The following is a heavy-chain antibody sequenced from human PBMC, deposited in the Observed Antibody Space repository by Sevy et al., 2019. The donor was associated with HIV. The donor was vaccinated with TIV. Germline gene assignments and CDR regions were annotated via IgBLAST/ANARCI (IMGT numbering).Heavy chain of an antibody. CDR3: AHSRTYYYDSSGRYYFDY. CDR1: GFSLSTSGVG. J-gene: IGHJ4*02. CDR2: IYWDDDK. V-gene: IGHV2-5*02. D-gene: IGHD3-22*01. Sequence: SGPTLVKPTQTLTLTCTFSGFSLSTSGVGVGWIRQPPGKALEWLALIYWDDDKRYSPSLKSRLTITKDTSKNQVVLTMTNMDPVDTATYYCAHSRTYYYDSSGRYYFDYWGQGTLVIVSS.